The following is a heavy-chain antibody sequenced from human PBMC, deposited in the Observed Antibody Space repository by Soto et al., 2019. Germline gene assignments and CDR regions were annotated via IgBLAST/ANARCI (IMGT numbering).Heavy chain of an antibody. CDR1: GFTFSSYG. J-gene: IGHJ3*02. CDR3: AKDFSRVRWLQLYAFDI. D-gene: IGHD5-12*01. CDR2: ISYDGSNK. Sequence: PGGSLRLSCAASGFTFSSYGMHWVRQAPGKGLEWVAVISYDGSNKYYADSVKGRFTISRDNSKNTLYLQMNSLRAEDTAVYYCAKDFSRVRWLQLYAFDIWGQGTMVTVSS. V-gene: IGHV3-30*18.